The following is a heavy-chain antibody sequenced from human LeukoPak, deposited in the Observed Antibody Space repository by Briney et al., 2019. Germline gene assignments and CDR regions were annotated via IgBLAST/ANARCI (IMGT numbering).Heavy chain of an antibody. Sequence: GESLKISCKGSGYTFVSYWIGGVRQKPGKGLGGMGMISPGDSETSYSPTFQGQVTISADKSINTAYLQWSSLKASDTAMYYCARTLYYDSSGYRPDYWGQGTQVTVSS. CDR3: ARTLYYDSSGYRPDY. V-gene: IGHV5-51*01. D-gene: IGHD3-22*01. J-gene: IGHJ4*02. CDR2: ISPGDSET. CDR1: GYTFVSYW.